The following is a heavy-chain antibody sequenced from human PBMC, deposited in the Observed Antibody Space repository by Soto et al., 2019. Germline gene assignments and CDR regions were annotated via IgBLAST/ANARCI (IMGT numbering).Heavy chain of an antibody. CDR3: AEDSCARVQSGGGCHSFDF. Sequence: QVQLQESGPGLVKPSGTLSLTCAVSGGSISSSNWWSWVRQPPGKGLEWVALISFDGSNQYYADSVKGRFTISRDNSKNTLYLQMNSLRPEDTAVYFCAEDSCARVQSGGGCHSFDFWGQGTLVTVSS. J-gene: IGHJ4*02. CDR2: ISFDGSNQ. CDR1: GGSISSSN. D-gene: IGHD2-15*01. V-gene: IGHV3-30*18.